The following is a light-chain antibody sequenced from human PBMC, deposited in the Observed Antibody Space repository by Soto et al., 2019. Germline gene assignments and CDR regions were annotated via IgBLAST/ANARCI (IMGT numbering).Light chain of an antibody. CDR1: SSDVGGYNY. CDR2: DVS. CDR3: SSYTSSSTLWV. V-gene: IGLV2-14*01. J-gene: IGLJ3*02. Sequence: QLVLTQPASVSGSPGQSITISCTGTSSDVGGYNYVSWYQQHPGKAPKLMISDVSNRPSGVSNRFSGSKSGNTASLTISGLQAEDEADYYCSSYTSSSTLWVFGGETKVTVL.